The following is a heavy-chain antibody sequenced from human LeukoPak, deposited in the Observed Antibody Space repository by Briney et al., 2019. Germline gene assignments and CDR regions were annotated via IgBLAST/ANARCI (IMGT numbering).Heavy chain of an antibody. CDR3: ARETGYRAQDY. D-gene: IGHD5-18*01. V-gene: IGHV4-34*01. CDR2: INHSGST. CDR1: GGSFSGYY. Sequence: SETLSLTCAVYGGSFSGYYWSWIRQPPGKGLEWIGEINHSGSTNYNPSLKSRVTISVDTSKNQFSLKLSSVTAADTAVYYCARETGYRAQDYWGQGTLVTVSS. J-gene: IGHJ4*02.